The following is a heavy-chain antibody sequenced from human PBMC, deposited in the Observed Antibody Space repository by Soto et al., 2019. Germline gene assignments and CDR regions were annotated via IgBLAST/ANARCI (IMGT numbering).Heavy chain of an antibody. D-gene: IGHD6-6*01. J-gene: IGHJ4*02. CDR3: AREVAPYSSSPLDY. V-gene: IGHV3-30*14. Sequence: LSLPCAASGFTFSSYAMHWVRQAPGKGLELVAVISYDGSNKYYADSAKGRFTISRDNSKNTLYLQMNSLRAEDTAVYYCAREVAPYSSSPLDYWGQGTLVNVSS. CDR2: ISYDGSNK. CDR1: GFTFSSYA.